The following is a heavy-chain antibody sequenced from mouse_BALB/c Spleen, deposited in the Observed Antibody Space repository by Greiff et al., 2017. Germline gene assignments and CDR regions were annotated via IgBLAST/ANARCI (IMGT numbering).Heavy chain of an antibody. CDR2: INSNGGST. D-gene: IGHD2-14*01. CDR1: GFTFSSYG. V-gene: IGHV5-6-3*01. J-gene: IGHJ4*01. CDR3: ARYYRYDDGYYAMDY. Sequence: EVKLVESGGGLVQPGGSLKLSCAASGFTFSSYGMSWVRQTPDKRLELVATINSNGGSTYYPDSVKGRFTISRDNAKNTLYLQMSSLKSEDTAMYYCARYYRYDDGYYAMDYWGQGTSVTVSS.